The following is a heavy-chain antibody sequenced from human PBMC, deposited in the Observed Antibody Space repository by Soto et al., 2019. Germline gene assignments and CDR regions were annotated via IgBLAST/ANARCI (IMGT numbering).Heavy chain of an antibody. CDR2: IYYSGST. CDR3: ARQGDV. J-gene: IGHJ6*04. Sequence: PSETLSLTCTVSGGSISSYFWTWIRQPPGKGLEWIGYIYYSGSTSYNPSLKSRVTMSVDTSKNQFSLKLSSVTAADTAVYYCARQGDVWGKGTTVTVSS. V-gene: IGHV4-59*08. CDR1: GGSISSYF.